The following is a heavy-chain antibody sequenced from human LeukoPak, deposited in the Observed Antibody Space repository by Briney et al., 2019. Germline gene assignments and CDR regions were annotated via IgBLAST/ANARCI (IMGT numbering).Heavy chain of an antibody. CDR2: IYYSGST. D-gene: IGHD2-2*01. CDR1: GGSISSSSYY. Sequence: SETLSLTCTVSGGSISSSSYYWGWIRQPPGKGLEWIGSIYYSGSTYYNPSLKSRVTISVDTSKNQFSLKLSSVTAADTAVYYCARQPIRYVVPAARPELYYYYYYGMDVWGQGTTVTVSS. J-gene: IGHJ6*02. CDR3: ARQPIRYVVPAARPELYYYYYYGMDV. V-gene: IGHV4-39*07.